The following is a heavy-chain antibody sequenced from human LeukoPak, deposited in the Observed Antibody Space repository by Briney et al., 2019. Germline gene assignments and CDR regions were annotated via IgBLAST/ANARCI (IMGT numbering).Heavy chain of an antibody. CDR1: GGSTSPYH. V-gene: IGHV4-59*08. Sequence: SETLSLTCTVSGGSTSPYHWGWIRQPPGKGLEWTGYIYYSGSTNYNPSLKSRVTISVDTSKNQFSLKLSSVTAADTAIYYCARAVSGRFDYWGQGALVTVSS. CDR3: ARAVSGRFDY. J-gene: IGHJ4*02. CDR2: IYYSGST. D-gene: IGHD6-19*01.